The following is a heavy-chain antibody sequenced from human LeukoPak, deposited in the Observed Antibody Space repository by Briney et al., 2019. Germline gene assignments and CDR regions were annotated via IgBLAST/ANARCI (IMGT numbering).Heavy chain of an antibody. CDR2: IYYSGST. D-gene: IGHD3-10*01. V-gene: IGHV4-39*01. Sequence: SETLSLTCTVSGGSISSSSYYWGWIRQPPGKGLEWIGSIYYSGSTYYHPSLKSRVTISVHTSKNQFSLKLSSVTAADTAVYYCASARGTYYYGSGSYYFFDYWGQGTLVTVSS. CDR1: GGSISSSSYY. CDR3: ASARGTYYYGSGSYYFFDY. J-gene: IGHJ4*02.